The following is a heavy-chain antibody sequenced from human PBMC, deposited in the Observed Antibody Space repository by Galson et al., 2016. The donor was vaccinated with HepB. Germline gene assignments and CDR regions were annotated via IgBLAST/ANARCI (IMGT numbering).Heavy chain of an antibody. Sequence: SLRLSCAASGFTFSDHYMDWIRQAPGKGLEWIGRTSDKARSYTTKYAASVRGRFTISRDNSKKSMYLQMNSLKTEDTAVYYCAKSGVNTLGAFDVWGQGTMVTVSS. CDR3: AKSGVNTLGAFDV. V-gene: IGHV3-72*01. CDR2: TSDKARSYTT. J-gene: IGHJ3*01. CDR1: GFTFSDHY. D-gene: IGHD4/OR15-4a*01.